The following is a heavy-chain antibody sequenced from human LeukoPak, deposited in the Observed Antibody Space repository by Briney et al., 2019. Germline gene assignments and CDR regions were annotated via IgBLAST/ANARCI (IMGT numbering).Heavy chain of an antibody. V-gene: IGHV4-39*07. CDR1: GGSISSSSYY. D-gene: IGHD6-19*01. J-gene: IGHJ4*02. Sequence: SETLSLTCTVSGGSISSSSYYWGWLRQPPGKGLEWIGSNYYSGSTYYNPSLKSRVTISVDTSKNQFSLKLSSVTAADTAVYYCARFSGWYLGGDYWGQGTLVTVSP. CDR2: NYYSGST. CDR3: ARFSGWYLGGDY.